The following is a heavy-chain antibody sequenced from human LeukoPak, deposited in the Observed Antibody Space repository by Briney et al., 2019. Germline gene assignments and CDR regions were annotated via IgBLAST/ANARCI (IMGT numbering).Heavy chain of an antibody. J-gene: IGHJ4*02. D-gene: IGHD1-26*01. CDR3: ARHSVYSGSYYSDY. CDR1: GYILTNYW. V-gene: IGHV5-51*01. CDR2: LSPGDSGA. Sequence: GESLKISCKGSGYILTNYWIGWVRQMPGKGLELMGILSPGDSGATYNPSFQGQVTISADKSISTAYLQWSSLKASDTAMYYCARHSVYSGSYYSDYWGQGTLVTVSS.